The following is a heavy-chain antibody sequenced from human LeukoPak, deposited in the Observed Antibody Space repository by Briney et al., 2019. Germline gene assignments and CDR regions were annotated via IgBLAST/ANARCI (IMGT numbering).Heavy chain of an antibody. D-gene: IGHD3-10*01. V-gene: IGHV4-39*01. CDR1: GGSISSSSYY. J-gene: IGHJ4*02. CDR3: ARVTITGLPDY. CDR2: IYYSGST. Sequence: SETLSLTCTVSGGSISSSSYYWGWIRQPPGKGLEWIGSIYYSGSTYYNPSLKSRVTISVDTSKNQFSLKLSSVTAADTAVYYCARVTITGLPDYWGQGTLVTVSS.